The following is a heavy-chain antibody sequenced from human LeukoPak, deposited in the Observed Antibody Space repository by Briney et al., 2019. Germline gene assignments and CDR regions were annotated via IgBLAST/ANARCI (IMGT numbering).Heavy chain of an antibody. D-gene: IGHD1-26*01. Sequence: SGGSLRLSCAAPGFTFSSYAMSWVRQAPGKGLEWVSYISRSSSSAHYADSVKGRFTISRDNAKNSVYLQMNSLRAGDTAVYYCTRGSQWELLGSCDYWGQGTLVSDSS. CDR2: ISRSSSSA. J-gene: IGHJ4*02. CDR1: GFTFSSYA. CDR3: TRGSQWELLGSCDY. V-gene: IGHV3-48*04.